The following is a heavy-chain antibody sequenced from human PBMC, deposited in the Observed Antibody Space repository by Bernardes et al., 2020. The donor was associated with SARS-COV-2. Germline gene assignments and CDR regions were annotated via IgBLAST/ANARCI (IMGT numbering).Heavy chain of an antibody. CDR2: INSDGSTT. V-gene: IGHV3-74*01. CDR1: GFTFRSYW. D-gene: IGHD6-19*01. CDR3: VTAYSSRRWGFFDS. J-gene: IGHJ4*02. Sequence: VRALLTSCAASGFTFRSYWMHWVRQAPGPGLVWVSRINSDGSTTTYADSVRGRFAISRDNAKNTLYLQMNSLRAEDTAVYYCVTAYSSRRWGFFDSWGQGTLVTCSS.